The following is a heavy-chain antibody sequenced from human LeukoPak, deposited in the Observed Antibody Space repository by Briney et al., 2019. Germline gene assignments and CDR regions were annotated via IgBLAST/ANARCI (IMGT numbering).Heavy chain of an antibody. CDR1: GGSISSGGYY. CDR3: ARDLLGPYCSSTSCYSAFDI. J-gene: IGHJ3*02. V-gene: IGHV4-30-2*01. D-gene: IGHD2-2*02. Sequence: PSETLSLTCTVSGGSISSGGYYWSWIRQPPGKGLEWIGYIYHSGSTYYNPSLKSRVTISVDRSKNQFSLKLSSVTAADTAVYYCARDLLGPYCSSTSCYSAFDIWGQGTMVTVSS. CDR2: IYHSGST.